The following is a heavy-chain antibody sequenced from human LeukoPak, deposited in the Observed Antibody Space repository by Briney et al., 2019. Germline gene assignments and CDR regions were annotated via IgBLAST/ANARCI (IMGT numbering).Heavy chain of an antibody. V-gene: IGHV3-48*04. CDR2: ISSSSDTI. CDR3: ARQLGGSYAFDY. D-gene: IGHD3-16*01. J-gene: IGHJ4*02. Sequence: GGSLRLSCAASGFTFTSYTMTWARQAPGKGLEWVSYISSSSDTIYYADSVKGRFTISRDNAKNSLFLQMNSLRAEDTAVYYCARQLGGSYAFDYWGQGTLVTVSS. CDR1: GFTFTSYT.